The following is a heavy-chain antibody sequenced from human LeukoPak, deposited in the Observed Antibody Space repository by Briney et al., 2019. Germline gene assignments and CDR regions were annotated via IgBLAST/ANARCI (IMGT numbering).Heavy chain of an antibody. CDR1: GFTFSSYA. D-gene: IGHD3-9*01. CDR3: AKWGDYDVLTGYYVSDY. Sequence: GGSLRLSCAASGFTFSSYAMHWVRQAPGKGLEWVAVISYDGSNKYYADSVKGRFTISRDNSKNTLYLQMNSLRAEDTAVYYCAKWGDYDVLTGYYVSDYWGQGTLVTVSS. V-gene: IGHV3-30-3*02. CDR2: ISYDGSNK. J-gene: IGHJ4*02.